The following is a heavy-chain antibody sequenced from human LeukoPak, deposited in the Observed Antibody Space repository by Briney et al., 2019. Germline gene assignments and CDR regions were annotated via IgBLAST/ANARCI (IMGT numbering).Heavy chain of an antibody. D-gene: IGHD1-14*01. V-gene: IGHV3-48*03. J-gene: IGHJ6*03. CDR3: ARVWPWVNPVYYYYMDV. CDR1: GFTFSSYD. CDR2: ISNSGSTI. Sequence: GGALRLSCAASGFTFSSYDMNWLRQAPGKGLEWVAYISNSGSTIYYADSVRGRFTISRDNAKNSLYLQMNRLSAEDTAVYYCARVWPWVNPVYYYYMDVWGEGTTVTVSS.